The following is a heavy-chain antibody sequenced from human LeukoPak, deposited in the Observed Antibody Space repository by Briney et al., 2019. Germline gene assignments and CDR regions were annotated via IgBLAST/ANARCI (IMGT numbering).Heavy chain of an antibody. CDR3: ARGGSPPEALGDVFGI. CDR1: GFTISSYW. Sequence: GGSLRLSCAASGFTISSYWIHWVRQVPGKGLVWVSRINNDGSSTIYADSVKGRFTISRDNAKNTLYLQMNSLRGEDMAVYYCARGGSPPEALGDVFGIWGQGTMVTVSS. CDR2: INNDGSST. J-gene: IGHJ3*02. D-gene: IGHD1-26*01. V-gene: IGHV3-74*01.